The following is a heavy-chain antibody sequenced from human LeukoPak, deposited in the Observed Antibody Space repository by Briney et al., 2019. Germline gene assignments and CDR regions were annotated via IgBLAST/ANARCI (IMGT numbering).Heavy chain of an antibody. CDR2: IYYSGST. CDR1: GGSISGYY. D-gene: IGHD4-23*01. CDR3: ARDLHGGNSFTSEWYCAL. V-gene: IGHV4-59*12. J-gene: IGHJ2*01. Sequence: PSETLSLTCTVSGGSISGYYWSWIRQPPGKGLEYIGYIYYSGSTNYNPSPRSRVTISVDTSKNQFSLKVGSVTSAGTAVYYRARDLHGGNSFTSEWYCALWGRGSPVTAAS.